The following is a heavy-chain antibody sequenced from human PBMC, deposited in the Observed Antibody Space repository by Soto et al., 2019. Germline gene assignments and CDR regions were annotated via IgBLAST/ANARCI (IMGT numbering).Heavy chain of an antibody. CDR1: GFSFRNYE. Sequence: PGGSLRLSCKASGFSFRNYEMNWVRQAPGKRLEWLSFISNSGRIIYYADSVKGRFTISRDNARNSVYLQMNNLRAEDTALYYCASRPVAPQSDVDYLYYGMDVWGQGTTVTVSS. D-gene: IGHD6-19*01. V-gene: IGHV3-48*03. J-gene: IGHJ6*02. CDR3: ASRPVAPQSDVDYLYYGMDV. CDR2: ISNSGRII.